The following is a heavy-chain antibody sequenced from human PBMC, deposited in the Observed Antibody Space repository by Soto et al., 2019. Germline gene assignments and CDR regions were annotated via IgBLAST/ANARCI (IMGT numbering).Heavy chain of an antibody. CDR2: INHSGST. Sequence: QMQLQQWGAGLLKPSETLSLTCAVYGGSFSTYYWSWIRQPPGKGLEYIGEINHSGSTNYNPSLKSRVTMSVDTSKNQFSLKLSSVTAADTAVYYCARARYCSGGSCYLVYAFDIWGQGTMVTVSS. CDR1: GGSFSTYY. D-gene: IGHD2-15*01. CDR3: ARARYCSGGSCYLVYAFDI. J-gene: IGHJ3*02. V-gene: IGHV4-34*01.